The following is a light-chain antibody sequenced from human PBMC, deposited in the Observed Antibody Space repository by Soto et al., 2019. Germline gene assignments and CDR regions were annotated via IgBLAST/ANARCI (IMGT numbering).Light chain of an antibody. J-gene: IGKJ3*01. CDR3: QQYGWSRPT. CDR2: GAS. Sequence: ELVLTQSPVTLSLSPGERATLSCRASQSVSSYLARCQQNPGQAPRLLIYGASSRATGIPDMFSGSGSGTVFPLTISRLEHEYDAVYCCQQYGWSRPTFGPGTKVDIK. CDR1: QSVSSY. V-gene: IGKV3-20*01.